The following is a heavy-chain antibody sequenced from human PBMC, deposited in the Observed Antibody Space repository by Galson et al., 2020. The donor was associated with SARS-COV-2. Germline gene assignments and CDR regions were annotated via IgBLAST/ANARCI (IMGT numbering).Heavy chain of an antibody. J-gene: IGHJ3*02. D-gene: IGHD6-13*01. CDR2: INHSGST. V-gene: IGHV4-34*01. CDR3: ARGRRIVAAAGPRRPSPLDAFDI. Sequence: SETLSLTCAVYGGSFSGYYWSWIRQPPGKGLEWIGEINHSGSTNYNPSLKSRVTILVDTSKNQFSLKLSSVTAADTAVYYCARGRRIVAAAGPRRPSPLDAFDIWGQGTMVTVSS. CDR1: GGSFSGYY.